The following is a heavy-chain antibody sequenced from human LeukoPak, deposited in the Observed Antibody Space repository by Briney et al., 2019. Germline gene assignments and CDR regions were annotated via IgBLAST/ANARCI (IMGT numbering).Heavy chain of an antibody. CDR1: GFTFSSYA. J-gene: IGHJ4*02. D-gene: IGHD4-17*01. Sequence: PGGSLRLSCAASGFTFSSYAMHWVRQAPGKGLEWVAVISYDGSNKYYADSVKGRFTISRDNSKNTLYLQMNSLRAEDTAVYYCARATVTTPDYWGQGTLVTVSS. V-gene: IGHV3-30-3*01. CDR2: ISYDGSNK. CDR3: ARATVTTPDY.